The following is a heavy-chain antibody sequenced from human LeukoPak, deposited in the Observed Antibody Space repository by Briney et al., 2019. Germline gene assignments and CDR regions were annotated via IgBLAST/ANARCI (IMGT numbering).Heavy chain of an antibody. CDR2: IKPDGSVG. V-gene: IGHV3-7*01. CDR1: GFTFSSYW. J-gene: IGHJ4*02. D-gene: IGHD6-13*01. CDR3: TQNLVAAAGDH. Sequence: GGSLRLSYAASGFTFSSYWMTWVRQAPGKGLEWVANIKPDGSVGYYVDSVRGRFIISRDNAGNSLYLQMNSLRVEDTAVYYCTQNLVAAAGDHWGQGTLLIVSS.